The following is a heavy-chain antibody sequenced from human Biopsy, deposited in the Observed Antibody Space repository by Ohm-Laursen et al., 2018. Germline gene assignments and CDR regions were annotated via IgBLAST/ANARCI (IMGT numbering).Heavy chain of an antibody. CDR1: GYTFSLYS. Sequence: ASVKVSCKASGYTFSLYSISWVRQAPGQGLEWIGWISANNGHTDYIEKVQDRITMTTDTSTSTAYMELRNLRSDDTAVYYCARDNDKTLLSHYRHTMDVWGPGTTVSV. D-gene: IGHD1-26*01. CDR2: ISANNGHT. J-gene: IGHJ6*02. V-gene: IGHV1-18*04. CDR3: ARDNDKTLLSHYRHTMDV.